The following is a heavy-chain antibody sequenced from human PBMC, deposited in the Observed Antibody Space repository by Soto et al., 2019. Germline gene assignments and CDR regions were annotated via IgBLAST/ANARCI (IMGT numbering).Heavy chain of an antibody. V-gene: IGHV3-30*18. CDR2: ISYDGSDK. D-gene: IGHD3-16*02. J-gene: IGHJ4*02. CDR3: AKALGELSPESYDY. Sequence: QVQLVESGGGVVQPGRSLRLSCAASGFTFSNYAMHWVRQAPGKGLEWVAVISYDGSDKYYADSVKGRFTISRDNSKSTLNMQMNSLRADDTAVYYCAKALGELSPESYDYWGQGTLITVCS. CDR1: GFTFSNYA.